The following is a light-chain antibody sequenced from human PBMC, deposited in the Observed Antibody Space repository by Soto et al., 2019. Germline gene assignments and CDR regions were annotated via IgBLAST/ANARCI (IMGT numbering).Light chain of an antibody. J-gene: IGLJ1*01. Sequence: QSLLTQPASVSGSPGQSSTISCTRTSSDVGGYHYVSWYHKHPGKAPKLMIYEVSHRPSGVSNRFSGSKSGNTASLTISGLHAEDEADYYCSSYTSSCTIRYVFGTGTKVTLL. CDR1: SSDVGGYHY. CDR3: SSYTSSCTIRYV. V-gene: IGLV2-14*01. CDR2: EVS.